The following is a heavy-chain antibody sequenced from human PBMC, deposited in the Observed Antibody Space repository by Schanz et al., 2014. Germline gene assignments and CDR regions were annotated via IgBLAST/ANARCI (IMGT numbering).Heavy chain of an antibody. J-gene: IGHJ6*02. V-gene: IGHV3-30*18. Sequence: QVQLVESGGGVVQPGKALRLSCAASGFTFRSYTMHWVRQAPGKGLDWVAVVCYDGSKKYYADSVKGRFTISRDNSKNTLFLQVNSLRAEDTAVYYCAKDHFGHYDSSGCSDCYYYGMDVWGQGTTVTVSS. CDR3: AKDHFGHYDSSGCSDCYYYGMDV. D-gene: IGHD3-22*01. CDR1: GFTFRSYT. CDR2: VCYDGSKK.